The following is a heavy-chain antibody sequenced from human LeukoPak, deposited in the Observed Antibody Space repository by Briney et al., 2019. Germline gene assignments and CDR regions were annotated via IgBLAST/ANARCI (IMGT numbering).Heavy chain of an antibody. V-gene: IGHV4-4*02. J-gene: IGHJ4*02. CDR1: GVSISSSEW. D-gene: IGHD3-9*01. Sequence: SETLSLTCAVSGVSISSSEWWIWVRQPPGQGLEWIGEIHRDGRTRYNPSLQTRVTMSIDNSKNQISLEVTSVTAADTAIYYCGKTDIYFNPIDYWGPGSLVTVSS. CDR3: GKTDIYFNPIDY. CDR2: IHRDGRT.